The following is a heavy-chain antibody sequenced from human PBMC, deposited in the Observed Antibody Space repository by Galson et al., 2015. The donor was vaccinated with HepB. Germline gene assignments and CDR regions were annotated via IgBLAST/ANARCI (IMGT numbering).Heavy chain of an antibody. J-gene: IGHJ4*02. D-gene: IGHD4-17*01. CDR2: IDPADSYT. Sequence: QSGAEVKKPGESLRISCKGSGYRFSSYWISWVRQMPGKGLEWMGRIDPADSYTNYSPSFQGHVTISVDKSITTAYLQWSSLKASDTATYYCARLPMTTVTPSLDYWGQGTLVTVSS. CDR3: ARLPMTTVTPSLDY. V-gene: IGHV5-10-1*01. CDR1: GYRFSSYW.